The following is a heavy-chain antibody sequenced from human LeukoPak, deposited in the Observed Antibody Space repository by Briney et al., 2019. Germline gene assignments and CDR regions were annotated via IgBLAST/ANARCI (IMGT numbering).Heavy chain of an antibody. CDR1: GFIFSAYT. V-gene: IGHV3-21*01. J-gene: IGHJ3*02. CDR3: ATQTIPTTIFGVPYAFDI. CDR2: ISSSSSDI. D-gene: IGHD3-3*01. Sequence: PGGSLRLSCAASGFIFSAYTMNWVRQAPGKGLEWVSSISSSSSDIYYADSVKGRFTISRDNAKNSLYLQMNSLRAEDTAVYYCATQTIPTTIFGVPYAFDIWGQGTMVTVSS.